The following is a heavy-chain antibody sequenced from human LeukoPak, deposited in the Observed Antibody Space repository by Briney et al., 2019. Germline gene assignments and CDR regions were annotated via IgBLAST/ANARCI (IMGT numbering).Heavy chain of an antibody. J-gene: IGHJ3*02. D-gene: IGHD3-22*01. CDR2: IYYRGST. CDR3: ARQYYYESSCFYDAFDI. Sequence: PSETLSLTCTVSGGSISSSSYYWGWIRQPPGKGLEWLGNIYYRGSTYYNPSLKSRVTIAVDTSKNQLSLTLSSVTAAETAVYYCARQYYYESSCFYDAFDIWGEGTMVTVSS. CDR1: GGSISSSSYY. V-gene: IGHV4-39*01.